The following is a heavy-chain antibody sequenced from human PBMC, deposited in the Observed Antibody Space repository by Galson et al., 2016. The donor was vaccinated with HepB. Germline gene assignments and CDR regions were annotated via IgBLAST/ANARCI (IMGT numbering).Heavy chain of an antibody. V-gene: IGHV4-4*02. CDR3: ARHASPRGTRWFDP. D-gene: IGHD1-14*01. CDR1: GGSISSAAW. CDR2: LHHSGST. J-gene: IGHJ5*02. Sequence: SETLSLTCAVSGGSISSAAWWNWVRQPPAKGLEWIGELHHSGSTNYNPSLKSRVTISVDKSKNQISLKLNSVTAADTAVYSCARHASPRGTRWFDPWGQGILVTVSS.